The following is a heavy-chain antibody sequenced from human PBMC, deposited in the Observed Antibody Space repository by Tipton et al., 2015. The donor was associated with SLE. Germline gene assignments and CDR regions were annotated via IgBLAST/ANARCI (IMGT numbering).Heavy chain of an antibody. J-gene: IGHJ4*02. D-gene: IGHD6-13*01. CDR2: IYYSGST. CDR3: TRTRIAAAFFDY. CDR1: GGSISSYY. Sequence: TLSLTCTVSGGSISSYYWSWIRQPPGKGLEWIGYIYYSGSTNYNPSLKSRVTISVDTPKNPFSLKLCSVTAADTAVYYCTRTRIAAAFFDYWGQGTLVTVSS. V-gene: IGHV4-59*08.